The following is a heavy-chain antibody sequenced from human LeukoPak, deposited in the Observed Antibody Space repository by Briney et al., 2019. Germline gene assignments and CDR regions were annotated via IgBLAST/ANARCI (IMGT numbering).Heavy chain of an antibody. D-gene: IGHD2-2*02. CDR1: GFTFSSYA. CDR3: AQIVPAAIGFDY. J-gene: IGHJ4*02. CDR2: ISGSGGST. Sequence: GGSLRLSCAASGFTFSSYAMSWVRQAPGKGLEWVSAISGSGGSTYYADSVKGRFTISRDSSKNTLYLQMNSLRAEDTAVYYCAQIVPAAIGFDYWGQGTLVTVSS. V-gene: IGHV3-23*01.